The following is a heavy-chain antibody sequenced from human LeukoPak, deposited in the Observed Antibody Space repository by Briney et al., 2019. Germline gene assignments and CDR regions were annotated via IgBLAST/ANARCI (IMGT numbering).Heavy chain of an antibody. J-gene: IGHJ4*02. D-gene: IGHD4-17*01. CDR1: GFTFSNYA. Sequence: PGGSLRLSCAASGFTFSNYAMHWVRQSPGKGLEYVSVISSNGASTYYANSVKGRFTISRDNAKNSLYLQMNSLRAEDTAVFYCARGTVNTRGFDFWGQGTLVTVSS. V-gene: IGHV3-64*01. CDR3: ARGTVNTRGFDF. CDR2: ISSNGAST.